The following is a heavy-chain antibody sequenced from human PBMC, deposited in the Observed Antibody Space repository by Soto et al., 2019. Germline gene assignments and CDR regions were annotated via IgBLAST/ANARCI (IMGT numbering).Heavy chain of an antibody. CDR3: ARGGSSYDH. CDR1: GGSIRSYY. CDR2: IYYSGST. J-gene: IGHJ4*02. Sequence: PSETLSLTCTVSGGSIRSYYWSWIRQPPGKGLEWIGYIYYSGSTNYNPSLKSRVTISVDTSKNQFYLKLSSVTAADTAVYYCARGGSSYDHWGPGTLVTV. D-gene: IGHD1-26*01. V-gene: IGHV4-59*01.